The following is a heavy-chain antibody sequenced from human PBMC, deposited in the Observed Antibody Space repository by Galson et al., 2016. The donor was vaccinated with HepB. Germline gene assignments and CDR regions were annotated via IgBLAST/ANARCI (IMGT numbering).Heavy chain of an antibody. V-gene: IGHV3-30*04. CDR2: ISYDVNDK. J-gene: IGHJ5*02. Sequence: SLRLSCAASGFTFSSYAMYWVRQAPGKGLEWVALISYDVNDKYYADPVKGRFTISRDNSENTVYLQMNSLRPDDTAVYYCAKDSIEWLRFVNWLDTWGQGTLVTVSS. D-gene: IGHD5-12*01. CDR3: AKDSIEWLRFVNWLDT. CDR1: GFTFSSYA.